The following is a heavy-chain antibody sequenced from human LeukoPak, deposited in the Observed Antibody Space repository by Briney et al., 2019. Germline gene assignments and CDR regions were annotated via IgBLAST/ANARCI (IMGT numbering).Heavy chain of an antibody. Sequence: GGSLRLSCTASGFTFGDYAMSWVRQAPGKGLEWVGFIRSKAYGGTTEYAASVKGRFTISRDDSKSIAYLQMNSLKTEDTAVYYCTRTIPSWDYGYYYYYMDVWGKGTTVTISS. V-gene: IGHV3-49*04. CDR1: GFTFGDYA. CDR2: IRSKAYGGTT. CDR3: TRTIPSWDYGYYYYYMDV. D-gene: IGHD4-17*01. J-gene: IGHJ6*03.